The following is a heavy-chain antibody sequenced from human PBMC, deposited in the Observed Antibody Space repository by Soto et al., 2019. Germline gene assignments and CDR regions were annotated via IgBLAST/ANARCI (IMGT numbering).Heavy chain of an antibody. CDR3: ARSPPHYDILTGYYTGYYFDY. J-gene: IGHJ4*02. D-gene: IGHD3-9*01. V-gene: IGHV1-2*04. Sequence: ASVKVSCKASGYTFTGYYMHWVRQAPGQGLEWMGWINPNSGGTNYAQKFQGWVTMTRDTSISTAYMELSRLRSDDTAVYYCARSPPHYDILTGYYTGYYFDYWGQGTLVTVSS. CDR1: GYTFTGYY. CDR2: INPNSGGT.